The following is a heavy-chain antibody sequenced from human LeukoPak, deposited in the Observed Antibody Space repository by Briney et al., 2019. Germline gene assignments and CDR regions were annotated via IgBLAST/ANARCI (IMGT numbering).Heavy chain of an antibody. V-gene: IGHV5-51*01. D-gene: IGHD1-26*01. J-gene: IGHJ4*02. CDR1: GYSFTNYW. CDR3: ARGSMTYYYDY. CDR2: IYPGDSDT. Sequence: GESLKISSKGSGYSFTNYWIGWGRPMPGKGLEWMGIIYPGDSDTRYSPSFQGQVTISADKSISTAYLQWSSLKASDTAMYYCARGSMTYYYDYWGQGTLVTVSS.